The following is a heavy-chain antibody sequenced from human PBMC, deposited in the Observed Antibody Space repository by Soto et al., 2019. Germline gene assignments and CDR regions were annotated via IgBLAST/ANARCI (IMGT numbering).Heavy chain of an antibody. CDR3: AKEASYASGWGFDS. J-gene: IGHJ4*02. V-gene: IGHV3-9*01. CDR2: ISWNSGDI. D-gene: IGHD6-19*01. CDR1: GFSFDDYA. Sequence: DVQLLESGGGLVQPGSSLRLSCAASGFSFDDYAMHWVRQAPGKGLQWVSGISWNSGDIGYADSVRGRFTISRDSGTNSLYLQMDSLTLEDTALYYCAKEASYASGWGFDSWGQGTLVTVST.